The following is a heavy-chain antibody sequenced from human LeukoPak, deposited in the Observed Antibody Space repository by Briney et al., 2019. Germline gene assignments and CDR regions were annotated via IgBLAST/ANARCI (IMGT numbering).Heavy chain of an antibody. CDR2: INPNSGGT. V-gene: IGHV1-2*02. J-gene: IGHJ3*02. CDR1: GYTFTDYY. D-gene: IGHD3-3*01. Sequence: ASVKVSCKASGYTFTDYYMHWVRQAPGQGLEYMGWINPNSGGTNYAQKFQGRVTMTRDTSISTAYMELSRLRSDDTAVYYCARDPLSLPWSLFPDGAFDIWGQGTMVTVSS. CDR3: ARDPLSLPWSLFPDGAFDI.